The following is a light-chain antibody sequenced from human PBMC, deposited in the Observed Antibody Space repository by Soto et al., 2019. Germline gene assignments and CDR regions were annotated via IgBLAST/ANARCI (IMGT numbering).Light chain of an antibody. CDR2: KAS. V-gene: IGKV1-5*03. CDR1: QSISYW. J-gene: IGKJ4*01. CDR3: QQYNSYPVT. Sequence: DIQMTQSPSTLSASVGYRVTITCLASQSISYWLAWYQQKPGKAPKLLIYKASSLGGGVPSRFSGGGSGTEFTLTISTLQPDDFETYYCQQYNSYPVTFGGGTKVDIK.